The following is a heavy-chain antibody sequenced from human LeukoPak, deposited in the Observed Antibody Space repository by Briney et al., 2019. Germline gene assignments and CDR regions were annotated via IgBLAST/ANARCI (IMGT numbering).Heavy chain of an antibody. Sequence: SETLSLTCAVHGGSFSGYYWSWIRQPPGKGLEWSGEINQSGETNYNPSLMSRVTISEDTSNNQFSLMLTSVTAADTAVYYCARGARGDTPYNWFDPWGQGTLVTVSS. D-gene: IGHD2-21*02. CDR3: ARGARGDTPYNWFDP. V-gene: IGHV4-34*01. CDR2: INQSGET. J-gene: IGHJ5*02. CDR1: GGSFSGYY.